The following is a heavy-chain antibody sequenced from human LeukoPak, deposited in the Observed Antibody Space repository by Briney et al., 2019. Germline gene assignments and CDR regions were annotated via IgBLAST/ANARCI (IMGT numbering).Heavy chain of an antibody. Sequence: GGSLRLSCTASGFTFSDYYMSWIRQAPGKGLEWVSYISSSGSTIYYADSVKGRFTISRDNAKNSLYLQMNSLRAEDTAVYYCASEGASGGYTFDYWGQGTLVTVSS. CDR3: ASEGASGGYTFDY. V-gene: IGHV3-11*04. CDR2: ISSSGSTI. D-gene: IGHD2-15*01. CDR1: GFTFSDYY. J-gene: IGHJ4*02.